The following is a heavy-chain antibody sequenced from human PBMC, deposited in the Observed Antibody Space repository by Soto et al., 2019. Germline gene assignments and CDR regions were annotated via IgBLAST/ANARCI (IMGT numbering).Heavy chain of an antibody. CDR2: FSGSDGST. Sequence: EVQLFESGGGLVQPGGSLRLSRAASGFTFSSYAMNWVRQTPGKGLEWVSAFSGSDGSTFYADSVKGRFTISGDNSKNTLYLQMNSLRAEDTAVYYCAKDLASETLTYFDHWGQGTLVTVSS. D-gene: IGHD2-21*01. V-gene: IGHV3-23*01. CDR1: GFTFSSYA. CDR3: AKDLASETLTYFDH. J-gene: IGHJ4*02.